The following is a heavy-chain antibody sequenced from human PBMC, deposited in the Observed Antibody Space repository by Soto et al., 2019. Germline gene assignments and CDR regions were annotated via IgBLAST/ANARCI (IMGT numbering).Heavy chain of an antibody. J-gene: IGHJ6*03. CDR1: GYTFTSYG. CDR2: ISAYNGNT. CDR3: ARGIVVVPGTRGYYYYMDV. D-gene: IGHD2-2*01. V-gene: IGHV1-18*01. Sequence: ASVKVSCKASGYTFTSYGISWVRQAPGQGLEWMGWISAYNGNTNYAQKLQGRVTMTTDTSTSTAYMELRSLRSDDTAVYYCARGIVVVPGTRGYYYYMDVWGKGTTVTVSS.